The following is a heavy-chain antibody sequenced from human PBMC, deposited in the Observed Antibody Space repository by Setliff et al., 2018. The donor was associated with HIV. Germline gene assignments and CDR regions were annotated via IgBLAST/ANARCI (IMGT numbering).Heavy chain of an antibody. Sequence: SETLSLTCTVSGGSITTSTFYWGWIRQPPGKGLEWIGSIYYSGSTYYNPSLKSRRTITQHTSKNHFSLSLSSVTAADTAVYYCARDRAAFRLTYWGQGTLVTVSS. CDR1: GGSITTSTFY. V-gene: IGHV4-39*02. J-gene: IGHJ4*02. CDR3: ARDRAAFRLTY. D-gene: IGHD3-3*02. CDR2: IYYSGST.